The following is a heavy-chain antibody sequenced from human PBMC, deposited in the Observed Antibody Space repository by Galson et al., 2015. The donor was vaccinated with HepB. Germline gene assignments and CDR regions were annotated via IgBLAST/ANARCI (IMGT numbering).Heavy chain of an antibody. Sequence: SVKVSCKASGGTFSSYAISWVRQAPGQGLEWMGGIIPIFGTANYAQKFQGRVTITADESTSTAYMELSSLRSEDTAVYYCARVFPPLGNYFDYWGQGTLVTVSS. D-gene: IGHD2-21*01. CDR1: GGTFSSYA. V-gene: IGHV1-69*13. CDR3: ARVFPPLGNYFDY. J-gene: IGHJ4*02. CDR2: IIPIFGTA.